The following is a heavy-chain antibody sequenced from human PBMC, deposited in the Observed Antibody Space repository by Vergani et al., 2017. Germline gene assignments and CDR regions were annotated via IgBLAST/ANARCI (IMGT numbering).Heavy chain of an antibody. J-gene: IGHJ6*03. CDR1: VGTFSSYA. V-gene: IGHV1-69*01. CDR2: IIPIFGTA. CDR3: AKGGDIVVVPAAKYCYYYMDV. Sequence: QVQLVQSGAEVKKPGSSVKVSCKASVGTFSSYAISWVRQAPGQGLEWMGGIIPIFGTANYAQKFQGRVTITADESTSTAYMELSSLRSEDTAVYYCAKGGDIVVVPAAKYCYYYMDVWGKGTTVTVSS. D-gene: IGHD2-2*01.